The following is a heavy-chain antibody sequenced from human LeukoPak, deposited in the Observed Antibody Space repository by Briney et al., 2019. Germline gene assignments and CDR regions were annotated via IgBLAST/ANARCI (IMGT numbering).Heavy chain of an antibody. V-gene: IGHV1-2*02. CDR1: GYTFTGYY. CDR3: ARPNYRPGVAAPGIGDY. CDR2: INPNSGDT. J-gene: IGHJ4*02. Sequence: GASVKVSCKASGYTFTGYYIHWVRQSPGQGLEWMGWINPNSGDTNYAQKFQGRVTMTRDTSITTAYMELSRLRSDDTAVYYCARPNYRPGVAAPGIGDYWGQGTLVTVSS. D-gene: IGHD6-13*01.